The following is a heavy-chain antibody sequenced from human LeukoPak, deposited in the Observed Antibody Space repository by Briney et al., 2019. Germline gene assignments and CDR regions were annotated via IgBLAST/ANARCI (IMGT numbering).Heavy chain of an antibody. CDR3: VRHRGTSSDLGVDH. V-gene: IGHV4-39*01. D-gene: IGHD2/OR15-2a*01. CDR2: IYYSGNT. J-gene: IGHJ4*02. CDR1: GGSIASRSYY. Sequence: SETLSLTCTVSGGSIASRSYYWGWIRQPPGKGLEWIGTIYYSGNTYYRPSLKSRVTISVDTSRNQFSLKLSSVTAADTAVYYCVRHRGTSSDLGVDHWGQGTLVTVSS.